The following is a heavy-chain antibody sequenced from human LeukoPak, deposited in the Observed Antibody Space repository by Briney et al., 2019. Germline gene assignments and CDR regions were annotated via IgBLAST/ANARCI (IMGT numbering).Heavy chain of an antibody. V-gene: IGHV4-30-4*01. Sequence: PSETLSLTCTVSGGSISSGDYYWTWIRQPPGKGLEWIGYIYYSGSTSYNPSLKSRVTISVDTSRNHFSLRLTSVTAADTAVYYCARRGDAWQILYSFDVWGQGTAVIVSS. J-gene: IGHJ3*01. CDR3: ARRGDAWQILYSFDV. CDR2: IYYSGST. D-gene: IGHD2-15*01. CDR1: GGSISSGDYY.